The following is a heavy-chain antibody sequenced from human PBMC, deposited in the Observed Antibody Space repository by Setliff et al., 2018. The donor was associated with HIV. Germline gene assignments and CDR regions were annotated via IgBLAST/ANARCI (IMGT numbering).Heavy chain of an antibody. CDR1: GGSTSSGGYY. Sequence: PSETLSLTCTVSGGSTSSGGYYWSWIRQHPGKGLEWIGYIYYSGSTYYNPSLKSRVTMSVDTSKNQFSLKLSSVTAADTAVYYCARARGLLPYYYLDVWGKGTTVTVSS. J-gene: IGHJ6*03. V-gene: IGHV4-31*03. CDR2: IYYSGST. CDR3: ARARGLLPYYYLDV. D-gene: IGHD3-10*01.